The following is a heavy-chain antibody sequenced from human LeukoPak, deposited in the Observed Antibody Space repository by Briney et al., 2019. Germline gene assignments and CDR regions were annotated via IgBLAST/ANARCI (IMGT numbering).Heavy chain of an antibody. CDR1: GFTFSSYD. CDR2: IGTAGDT. Sequence: PGGSLRLSCAASGFTFSSYDMHWVRQATGKGLEWVSAIGTAGDTYYPGSVKGRFTISRENAKNSLYLQMNSLRAGDTAVYYCARGPSCTSTSCYVIGALGIWGLGTTVTVSS. V-gene: IGHV3-13*01. CDR3: ARGPSCTSTSCYVIGALGI. J-gene: IGHJ3*02. D-gene: IGHD2-2*01.